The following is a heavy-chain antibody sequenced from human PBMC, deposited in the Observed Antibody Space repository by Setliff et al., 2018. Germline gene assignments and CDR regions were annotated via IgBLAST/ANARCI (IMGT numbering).Heavy chain of an antibody. CDR1: GYMFKSYG. J-gene: IGHJ4*02. D-gene: IGHD2-8*02. Sequence: ASVKVSCKASGYMFKSYGITWMRQAPGQGPEWMGWISPYNDNTNSAEKFQDRITITTDTSTSTSYMELRSLRSDDTAVYYCARMSTSGPHYDYWGQGTLVTVSS. CDR3: ARMSTSGPHYDY. V-gene: IGHV1-18*01. CDR2: ISPYNDNT.